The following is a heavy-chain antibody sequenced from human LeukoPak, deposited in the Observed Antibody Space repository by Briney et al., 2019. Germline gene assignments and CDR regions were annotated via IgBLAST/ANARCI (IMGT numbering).Heavy chain of an antibody. V-gene: IGHV1-46*01. CDR2: INTGGGST. J-gene: IGHJ4*02. D-gene: IGHD2-2*01. CDR1: GYTFTSYY. Sequence: GASVKVSCKASGYTFTSYYMYWVRQAPGQGLEWMGIINTGGGSTSYAQNFQGRVIMTTDTPTSTAYMELRSLRSDDTAVYYCARDTPGPKIVVVPAALDYWGQGTLVTVSS. CDR3: ARDTPGPKIVVVPAALDY.